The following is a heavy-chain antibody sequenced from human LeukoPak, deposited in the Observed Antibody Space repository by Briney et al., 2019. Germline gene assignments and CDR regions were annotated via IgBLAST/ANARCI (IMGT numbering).Heavy chain of an antibody. J-gene: IGHJ4*02. V-gene: IGHV3-7*01. CDR3: ARGPNTAMPNGGYYFDY. CDR1: GFTFSSYW. CDR2: IKQDGSEK. Sequence: GGSLRLSCAASGFTFSSYWMSWVRQAPGKGLEWVANIKQDGSEKYYVDSVKGRFTISRDNAKNSLYLQMNSLRAEDTAVYYCARGPNTAMPNGGYYFDYWGQGTLVTVSS. D-gene: IGHD5-18*01.